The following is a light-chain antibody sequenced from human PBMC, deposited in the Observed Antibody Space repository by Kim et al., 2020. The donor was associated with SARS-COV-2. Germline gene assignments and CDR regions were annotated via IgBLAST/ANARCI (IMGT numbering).Light chain of an antibody. CDR2: GKN. CDR1: SLRSYY. CDR3: NSRDSSGNHS. Sequence: SSELTQDPAVSVALGQTVRITCQGDSLRSYYASWYQQKPGQAPVLVIYGKNNRPSGIPDRFSGSSSGNTASLTITGVQAEYEADYYCNSRDSSGNHSFGGGTQLTVL. J-gene: IGLJ2*01. V-gene: IGLV3-19*01.